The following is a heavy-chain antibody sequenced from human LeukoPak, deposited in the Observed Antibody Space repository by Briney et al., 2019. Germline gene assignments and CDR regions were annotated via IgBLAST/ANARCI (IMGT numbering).Heavy chain of an antibody. J-gene: IGHJ4*02. V-gene: IGHV4-59*08. CDR3: ARRGYSSSWYYSYFDY. D-gene: IGHD6-13*01. CDR1: GGSVSNYY. Sequence: SETLSLTCTVSGGSVSNYYWSWIRQPPGKGLEWIGYIYYSGSTNYNPSLKSRVTISVDTSKNQFSLKLSSVTAADTAVYYCARRGYSSSWYYSYFDYWGQGTPVTVSS. CDR2: IYYSGST.